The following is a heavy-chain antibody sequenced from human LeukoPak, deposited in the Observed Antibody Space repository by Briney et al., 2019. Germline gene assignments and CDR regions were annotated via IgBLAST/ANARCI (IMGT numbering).Heavy chain of an antibody. Sequence: KPGGSLRLSCAASGFTFSTYGMNWVRQAPGKGLEWVSSISSSSHIYYADSVKGRFTISRDNAKNSLYLQMNSLRAEDTAVYYCARACCSSISCYYYFDYWGQGTLVTVSS. V-gene: IGHV3-21*01. CDR1: GFTFSTYG. D-gene: IGHD2-2*01. CDR3: ARACCSSISCYYYFDY. J-gene: IGHJ4*02. CDR2: ISSSSHI.